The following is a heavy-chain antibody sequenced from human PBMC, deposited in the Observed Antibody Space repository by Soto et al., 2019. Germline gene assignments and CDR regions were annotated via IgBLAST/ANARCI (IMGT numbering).Heavy chain of an antibody. J-gene: IGHJ4*02. CDR3: ERSIEVAGTFDY. CDR1: GGSISSSSYY. V-gene: IGHV4-39*01. Sequence: SETLSLTCTVSGGSISSSSYYWGWIRQPPGKGLEWIGSIYYSGSTYYNPSLKSRVTISVDTSKNQFSLKLSSVTAADTAVYSCERSIEVAGTFDYWGQGTLVTVSS. CDR2: IYYSGST. D-gene: IGHD6-19*01.